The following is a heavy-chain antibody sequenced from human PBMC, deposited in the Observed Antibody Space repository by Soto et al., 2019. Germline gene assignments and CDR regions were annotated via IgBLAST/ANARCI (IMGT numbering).Heavy chain of an antibody. Sequence: PGGSLRLSCEASGFTFSDYYMAWIRQAPGEGPEWISYISMSGNSMYYADSVKGRFTISRDNARNSMYLQMNSLRAEDTAMYYCARINYGSGTSWFDPWGQGVLVTVSS. J-gene: IGHJ5*02. CDR3: ARINYGSGTSWFDP. D-gene: IGHD3-10*01. CDR1: GFTFSDYY. V-gene: IGHV3-11*01. CDR2: ISMSGNSM.